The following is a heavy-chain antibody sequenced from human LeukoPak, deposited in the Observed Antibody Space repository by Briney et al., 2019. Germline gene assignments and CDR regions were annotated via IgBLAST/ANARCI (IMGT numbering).Heavy chain of an antibody. J-gene: IGHJ4*02. CDR2: ISAYNGNT. Sequence: ASVKVSCKASGYTFTSYGISWVRQAPGQGLERMGWISAYNGNTNYAQKLQGRVTMTTDTSTSTAYMELRSLRSDDTAVYYCARVDWTIRAGYYFDYWGQGTLVTVSS. CDR1: GYTFTSYG. CDR3: ARVDWTIRAGYYFDY. V-gene: IGHV1-18*01. D-gene: IGHD1-1*01.